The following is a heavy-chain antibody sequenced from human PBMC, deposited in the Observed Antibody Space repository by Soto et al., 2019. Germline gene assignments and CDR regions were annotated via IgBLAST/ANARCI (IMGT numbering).Heavy chain of an antibody. Sequence: GVPITLDCSTCNVMFMRSSSRWVRQAPGKGLEWVSAISGSGVSTYYADSVKGRFTISRDNSKNTLYLQMNSLRAEDTAVYYCVKEKISTRCRNWFDPWGQGP. J-gene: IGHJ5*02. V-gene: IGHV3-23*01. CDR1: NVMFMRSS. D-gene: IGHD2-2*01. CDR2: ISGSGVST. CDR3: VKEKISTRCRNWFDP.